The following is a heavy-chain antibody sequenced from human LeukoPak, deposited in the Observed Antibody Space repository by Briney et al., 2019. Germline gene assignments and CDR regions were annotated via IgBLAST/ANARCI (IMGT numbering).Heavy chain of an antibody. CDR2: IYYSGSP. D-gene: IGHD3-10*01. Sequence: PSETLSLTCTVSGGSLSSSSYYWGWLRQPPGRGLEGIGSIYYSGSPYYNPPLKSRVTISVDTSQKQFSLELSSVTAADTAGYYCARRLRFGAGIDYWGQGTLVTVSS. CDR1: GGSLSSSSYY. J-gene: IGHJ4*02. V-gene: IGHV4-39*01. CDR3: ARRLRFGAGIDY.